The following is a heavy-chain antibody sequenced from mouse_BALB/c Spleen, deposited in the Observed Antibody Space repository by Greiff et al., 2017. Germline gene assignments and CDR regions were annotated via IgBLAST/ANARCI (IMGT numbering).Heavy chain of an antibody. J-gene: IGHJ3*01. V-gene: IGHV5-6-5*01. Sequence: EVHLVESGGGLVKPGGSLKLSCAASGFTFSSYAMSWVRQTPEKRLEWVASISSGGSTYYPDSVKGRFTISRDNARNILYLQMSSLRSEDTAMYYCARAPYYGGFAYWGQGTLVTVSA. CDR1: GFTFSSYA. CDR3: ARAPYYGGFAY. D-gene: IGHD1-1*02. CDR2: ISSGGST.